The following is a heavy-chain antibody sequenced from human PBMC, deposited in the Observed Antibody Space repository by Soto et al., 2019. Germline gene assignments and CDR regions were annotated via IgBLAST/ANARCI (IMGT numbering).Heavy chain of an antibody. CDR1: GGSISSYY. Sequence: SETLALTCTVSGGSISSYYWSWIRQPPGKGLEWIGYIYYSGSTNYNPSLKSRVTISVDTSKNQFSLKLSSVTAADTAVYYCARESDYGDNWFDPWGQGTLVTVSS. CDR3: ARESDYGDNWFDP. V-gene: IGHV4-59*01. J-gene: IGHJ5*02. CDR2: IYYSGST. D-gene: IGHD4-17*01.